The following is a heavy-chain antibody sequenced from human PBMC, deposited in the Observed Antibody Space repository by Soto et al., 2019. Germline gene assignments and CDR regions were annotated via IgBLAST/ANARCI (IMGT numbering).Heavy chain of an antibody. J-gene: IGHJ4*02. CDR2: ISAYNGNT. D-gene: IGHD2-2*02. CDR1: GYTFTSYG. Sequence: ASVKVSCKASGYTFTSYGISWVRQAPGQGLEWMGWISAYNGNTNYAQKLQGRVTMTTDTYTSTAYMEQRSLRSDDKAEYYCTRVAPYTAPFAYWGQGTLVTVSS. V-gene: IGHV1-18*01. CDR3: TRVAPYTAPFAY.